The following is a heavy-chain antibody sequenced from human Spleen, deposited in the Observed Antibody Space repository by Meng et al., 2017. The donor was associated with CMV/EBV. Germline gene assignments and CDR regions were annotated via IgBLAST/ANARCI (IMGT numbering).Heavy chain of an antibody. CDR3: ARGLGYSNYFDY. V-gene: IGHV4-39*06. CDR1: GASITSSSYF. CDR2: LSYGGNI. J-gene: IGHJ4*02. Sequence: SETLSLTCTVSGASITSSSYFWDWIRQSPGKGLEWIGSLSYGGNIYYNSSLKSRVTISVDMSKNQITLRLTSVTAADTAVYYCARGLGYSNYFDYWGQGTLVTVSS. D-gene: IGHD4-11*01.